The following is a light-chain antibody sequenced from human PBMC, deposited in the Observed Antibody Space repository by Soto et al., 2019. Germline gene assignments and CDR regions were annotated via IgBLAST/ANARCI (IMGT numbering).Light chain of an antibody. CDR1: QSVSSN. J-gene: IGKJ4*01. CDR3: QQYNNWPPELT. CDR2: GVF. V-gene: IGKV3-15*01. Sequence: EIVMTQSPATLSVSPGERATLSCRASQSVSSNLAWYQQKPGQAPRLLIYGVFTRATGIPARLRGSGSGTEFTLPISSLQSEDFAVYYCQQYNNWPPELTFGGGTKVEIK.